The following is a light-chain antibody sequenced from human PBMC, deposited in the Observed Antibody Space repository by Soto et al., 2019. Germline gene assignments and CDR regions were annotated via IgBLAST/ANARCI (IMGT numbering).Light chain of an antibody. J-gene: IGKJ1*01. V-gene: IGKV3-20*01. CDR3: QQYGGSSRT. CDR2: DAS. CDR1: QSVTAN. Sequence: EIVMTQSQATLSVSPGERATFSCRASQSVTANLAWYQQKHGQAPRXLIYDASKRASGFPARFSGSGSGTDFTLTISRLEPEDFAVYVCQQYGGSSRTFGPGTKVDI.